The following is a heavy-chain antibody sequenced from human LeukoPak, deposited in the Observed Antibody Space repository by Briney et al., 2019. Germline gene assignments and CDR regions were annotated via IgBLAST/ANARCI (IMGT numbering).Heavy chain of an antibody. V-gene: IGHV1-2*06. CDR1: GYTFTGYY. CDR3: ARDYSEEGYFDY. D-gene: IGHD6-13*01. Sequence: ASVKVSCKASGYTFTGYYMHWVRQAPGQGLEWMGRINPNSGGTNYAQKFQGRVTMTRDTSISTAYMELSRLRSNDTAVYYCARDYSEEGYFDYWGQGTLVTASS. J-gene: IGHJ4*02. CDR2: INPNSGGT.